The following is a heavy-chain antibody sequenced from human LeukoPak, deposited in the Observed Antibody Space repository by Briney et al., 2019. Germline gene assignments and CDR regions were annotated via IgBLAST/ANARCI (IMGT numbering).Heavy chain of an antibody. J-gene: IGHJ6*02. CDR2: ISYDGSNK. D-gene: IGHD1-26*01. Sequence: GGSLRLSCAASGFTFSSYAMHWVRQAPGKGLEWVAVISYDGSNKYYADSVKGRFTISRDNSKNTLYLQMNSLRAEDTAVYYCARLSGATEYYYYYYGMDVWGQGTTVTVSS. CDR1: GFTFSSYA. V-gene: IGHV3-30-3*01. CDR3: ARLSGATEYYYYYYGMDV.